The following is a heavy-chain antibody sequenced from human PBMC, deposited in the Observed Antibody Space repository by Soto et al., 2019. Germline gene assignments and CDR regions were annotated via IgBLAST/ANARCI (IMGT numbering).Heavy chain of an antibody. Sequence: SETLSLICAVYGGSFSGYYWSWIRQPPGKGLEWIGEINHSGSTNYNPSLKSRVTISVDTSKNQFSLKLSSVTAADTAVYYCARGTGEYYYYGMDVWGQGTTVTVSS. CDR3: ARGTGEYYYYGMDV. V-gene: IGHV4-34*01. D-gene: IGHD7-27*01. CDR1: GGSFSGYY. CDR2: INHSGST. J-gene: IGHJ6*02.